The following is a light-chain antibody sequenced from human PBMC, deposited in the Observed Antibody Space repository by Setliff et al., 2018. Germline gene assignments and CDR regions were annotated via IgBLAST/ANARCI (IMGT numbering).Light chain of an antibody. CDR1: SSDVGSYNL. V-gene: IGLV2-23*03. CDR2: EGN. CDR3: CSYAGSSTFYV. Sequence: QSVLSQPASVSGSPGQSITISCTGTSSDVGSYNLVSWYQQHPGKAPKVMIYEGNKRPSGVSNRFSGSKSGNTASLTISGLQAEDEADYYCCSYAGSSTFYVFGTGTKGTVL. J-gene: IGLJ1*01.